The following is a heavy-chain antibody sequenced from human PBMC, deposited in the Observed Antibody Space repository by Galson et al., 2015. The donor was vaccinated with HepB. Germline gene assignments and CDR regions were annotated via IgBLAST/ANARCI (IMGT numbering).Heavy chain of an antibody. CDR2: ISANGVGT. CDR1: GITFSSYA. V-gene: IGHV3-23*01. Sequence: LRLSCAASGITFSSYAMSWVRQAPGKGLEWVSAISANGVGTYYADSVKGRFTISRDNAKSTLFLQMNSLRAEDTAVYYCAKRSAAEFDYWGQGTLVTVSS. D-gene: IGHD2-15*01. CDR3: AKRSAAEFDY. J-gene: IGHJ4*02.